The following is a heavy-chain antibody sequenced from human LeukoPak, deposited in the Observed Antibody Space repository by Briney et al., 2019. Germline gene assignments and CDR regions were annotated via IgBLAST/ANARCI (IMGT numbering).Heavy chain of an antibody. CDR3: ARDPFRSSYYYYMDV. Sequence: ASVEVSCKASGYTFTGYYMHWVRQAPGQGLEWMGWINPNSGGTNYAQKFQGRVTMTRDTSISTAYMELSRLRSDDTAVYYCARDPFRSSYYYYMDVWGKGTTVTVSS. CDR2: INPNSGGT. D-gene: IGHD2-2*01. J-gene: IGHJ6*03. V-gene: IGHV1-2*02. CDR1: GYTFTGYY.